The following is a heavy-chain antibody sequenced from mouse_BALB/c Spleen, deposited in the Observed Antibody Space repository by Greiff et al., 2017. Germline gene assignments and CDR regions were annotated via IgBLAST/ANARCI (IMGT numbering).Heavy chain of an antibody. CDR2: ISSGSSTI. V-gene: IGHV5-17*02. Sequence: DVKLVASGGGLVQPGGSRKLSCAASGFPFSSFGLHWVRQAPEKGLEWVAYISSGSSTIYYADTVKGRFTISRDNPKNTLFLQMTSLRSEDTAMYYCARSGTDAMDYWGQGTSVTVSS. CDR3: ARSGTDAMDY. CDR1: GFPFSSFG. D-gene: IGHD4-1*01. J-gene: IGHJ4*01.